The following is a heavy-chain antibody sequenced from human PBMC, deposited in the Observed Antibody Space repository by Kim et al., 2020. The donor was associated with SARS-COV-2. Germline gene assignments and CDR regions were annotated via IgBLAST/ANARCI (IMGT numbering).Heavy chain of an antibody. CDR1: GFTFSSYA. Sequence: GGSLRLSCAASGFTFSSYALSWFRQAPGKGLEWVLAICGSGGSIYYADSVKGRFIISRDNTKNTLYLQMNSLRAEDTAVYYCAKLISDANYWGQGTMVT. V-gene: IGHV3-23*01. CDR2: ICGSGGSI. D-gene: IGHD2-2*01. CDR3: AKLISDANY. J-gene: IGHJ4*02.